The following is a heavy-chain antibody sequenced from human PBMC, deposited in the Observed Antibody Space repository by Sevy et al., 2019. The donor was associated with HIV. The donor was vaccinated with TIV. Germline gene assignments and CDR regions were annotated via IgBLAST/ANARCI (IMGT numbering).Heavy chain of an antibody. CDR2: INPNSGGT. Sequence: ASVKVSCKASGYTFTGYYMHWVRQAPGQGLEWMGWINPNSGGTNYAQKFQGRVTMTRDTSISTAYIELSRLRSDDTAVYYCATPLWGAAGTQFDYWGQGTLVTVSS. V-gene: IGHV1-2*02. D-gene: IGHD6-13*01. J-gene: IGHJ4*02. CDR1: GYTFTGYY. CDR3: ATPLWGAAGTQFDY.